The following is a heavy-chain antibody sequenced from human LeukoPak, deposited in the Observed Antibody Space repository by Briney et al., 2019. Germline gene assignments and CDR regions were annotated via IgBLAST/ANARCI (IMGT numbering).Heavy chain of an antibody. D-gene: IGHD3-10*01. V-gene: IGHV3-23*01. J-gene: IGHJ4*02. CDR1: GYIFSSYA. Sequence: QPAGSLRLSCEASGYIFSSYAMSWVRQAQGKGLEWVSVSSNSGTTTDYSDSVKSRFTISTDNSKNNLSLQMNSLIADDTAAYYCAKEDLYYYGSGTYYTLAPFDYWGQGTLVTVSS. CDR2: SSNSGTTT. CDR3: AKEDLYYYGSGTYYTLAPFDY.